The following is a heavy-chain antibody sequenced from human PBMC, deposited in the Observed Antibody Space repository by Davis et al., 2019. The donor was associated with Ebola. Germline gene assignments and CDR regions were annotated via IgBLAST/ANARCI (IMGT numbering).Heavy chain of an antibody. CDR2: ISWDGGST. CDR1: GFTFDDYT. Sequence: GESLKISCAASGFTFDDYTMHWVRQAPGKGLEWVSLISWDGGSTYYADSVKGRFTISRDNAKNSLYLQINSLRAEDTAVYYCAREAVAGTYYFDYWGQGTLVTVSS. V-gene: IGHV3-43*01. J-gene: IGHJ4*02. D-gene: IGHD6-19*01. CDR3: AREAVAGTYYFDY.